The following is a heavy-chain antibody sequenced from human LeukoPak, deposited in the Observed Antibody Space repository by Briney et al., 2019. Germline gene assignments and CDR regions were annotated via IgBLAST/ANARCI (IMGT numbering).Heavy chain of an antibody. J-gene: IGHJ4*02. Sequence: PGGSLRLSCAASGFTFSRDYMHWVRQAPGKGLEYVSAISSNGGKTHYTNSVKGRFTISRDNSKNTMYLQTGSLRAEDMAVYYCARTPSGVVVITSYDYWGQGTLVTVSS. CDR2: ISSNGGKT. CDR1: GFTFSRDY. CDR3: ARTPSGVVVITSYDY. V-gene: IGHV3-64*01. D-gene: IGHD3-22*01.